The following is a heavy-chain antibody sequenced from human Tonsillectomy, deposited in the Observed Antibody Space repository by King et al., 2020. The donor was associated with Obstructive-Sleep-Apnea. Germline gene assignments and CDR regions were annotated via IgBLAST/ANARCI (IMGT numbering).Heavy chain of an antibody. CDR3: ARVFPGADCFDY. D-gene: IGHD4/OR15-4a*01. J-gene: IGHJ4*02. CDR2: IYHSWST. V-gene: IGHV4-4*02. CDR1: GGSISNRNW. Sequence: VQLQESGPGLVKPSGTLSLTCAVSGGSISNRNWWSWVRQPPGKGLELIGEIYHSWSTNYNPSLNSRVTISLDKSKNQFSLKLRSVTAADTAPYYCARVFPGADCFDYWGQGTLVTVSS.